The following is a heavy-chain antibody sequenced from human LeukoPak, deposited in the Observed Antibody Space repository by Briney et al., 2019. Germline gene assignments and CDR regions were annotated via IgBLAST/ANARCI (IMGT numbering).Heavy chain of an antibody. CDR2: IYPGDADA. V-gene: IGHV5-51*01. CDR1: GCRFAIYW. J-gene: IGHJ4*02. CDR3: ATLHKVGTTFSDH. D-gene: IGHD2/OR15-2a*01. Sequence: GGALQISCEASGCRFAIYWIGGGRRLPGKGLEWMGIIYPGDADARYSPSFQGQVTISADMSINTAYLQWSSLKASDTAMFYCATLHKVGTTFSDHWGQGTLVTVSP.